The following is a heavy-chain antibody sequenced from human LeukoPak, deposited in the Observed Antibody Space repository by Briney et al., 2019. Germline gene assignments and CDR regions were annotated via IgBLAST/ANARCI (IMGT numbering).Heavy chain of an antibody. CDR3: ARIDSGRYYSDDY. V-gene: IGHV3-48*01. Sequence: GGSLRLSCAASGFTFSSYSMNWVRQAPGKGLEWVSFISSGSRSMYYGDSVKGRFTISRDDAKNSLYLQMNTLRAEDTAIYYCARIDSGRYYSDDYWGQGTLVTVSS. CDR2: ISSGSRSM. CDR1: GFTFSSYS. J-gene: IGHJ4*02. D-gene: IGHD3-10*01.